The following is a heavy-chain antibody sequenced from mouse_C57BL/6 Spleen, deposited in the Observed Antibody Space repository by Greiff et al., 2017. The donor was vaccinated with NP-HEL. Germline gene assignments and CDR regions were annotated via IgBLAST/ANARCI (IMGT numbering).Heavy chain of an antibody. CDR1: GYTFTSYG. CDR2: IYPRSGNT. CDR3: ARSPLITTVVPYWYFDV. V-gene: IGHV1-81*01. D-gene: IGHD1-1*01. J-gene: IGHJ1*03. Sequence: QVQLQQSGAELARPGASVKLSCKASGYTFTSYGISWVKQRTGQGLEWIGEIYPRSGNTYYNEKFKGKATLTADKSSSTAYMELRSLTSEDSAVYFCARSPLITTVVPYWYFDVWGTGTTVTVSS.